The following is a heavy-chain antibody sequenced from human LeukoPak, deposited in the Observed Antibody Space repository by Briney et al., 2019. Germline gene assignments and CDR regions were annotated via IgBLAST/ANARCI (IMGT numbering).Heavy chain of an antibody. CDR3: ARDFYGDSFYFDY. CDR1: GFAFSDYY. J-gene: IGHJ4*02. V-gene: IGHV3-11*04. CDR2: ISSSGSTI. D-gene: IGHD4-17*01. Sequence: KPGGSLRLSCAASGFAFSDYYMSWIRQAPGKGLEWVSYISSSGSTIYYADSVKGRFTISRDNAKNSLYLQMNSLRAEDTAVYYCARDFYGDSFYFDYWGQGTLVTVSS.